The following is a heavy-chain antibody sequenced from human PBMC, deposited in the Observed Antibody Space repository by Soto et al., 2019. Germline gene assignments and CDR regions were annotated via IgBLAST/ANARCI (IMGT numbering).Heavy chain of an antibody. CDR3: ARYRHCSSVTCYYYYIDV. CDR2: SGSDGDT. D-gene: IGHD2-2*01. CDR1: GFTFSSYD. Sequence: GGSLRLSCAASGFTFSSYDMHWVRQATGKGLEWVSASGSDGDTYYPGSVKGRFTISRDSSKTTVSLQMNSLKAEDTAIYYCARYRHCSSVTCYYYYIDVWGKGTTVTVSS. J-gene: IGHJ6*03. V-gene: IGHV3-13*01.